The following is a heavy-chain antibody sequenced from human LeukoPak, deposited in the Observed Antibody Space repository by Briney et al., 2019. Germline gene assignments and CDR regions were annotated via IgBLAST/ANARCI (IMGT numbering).Heavy chain of an antibody. CDR2: ISSGSSYT. Sequence: GGSLRLSCAASGFSFRDYHMSWIRQAPGKGLEWVSYISSGSSYTNSADSVKGRFTISRDNAKNSLYLQMNSLRAEDTAVYYCARERNGVFDYWGQGTLVTVSS. CDR1: GFSFRDYH. CDR3: ARERNGVFDY. D-gene: IGHD2-8*01. J-gene: IGHJ4*02. V-gene: IGHV3-11*06.